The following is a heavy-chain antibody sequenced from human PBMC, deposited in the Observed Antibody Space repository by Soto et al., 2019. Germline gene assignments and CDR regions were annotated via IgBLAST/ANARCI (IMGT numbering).Heavy chain of an antibody. CDR2: MNPNSGNT. CDR1: GEGFTCSY. V-gene: IGHV1-8*01. CDR3: ARPSWMGYCSSTSCFVPAFDI. D-gene: IGHD2-2*01. Sequence: WKDPGEGFTCSYMKWGRHEKEQGLEWMGWMNPNSGNTGYAQKFQGRVTITRDTSASTAYMELSSLRSEDTAVYYCARPSWMGYCSSTSCFVPAFDIWGQGTMVTVSS. J-gene: IGHJ3*02.